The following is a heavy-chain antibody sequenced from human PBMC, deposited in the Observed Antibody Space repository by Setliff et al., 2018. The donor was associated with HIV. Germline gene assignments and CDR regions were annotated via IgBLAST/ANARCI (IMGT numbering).Heavy chain of an antibody. CDR3: ARGRRGFSGSGSTTYYADSVKGRFTISRDNAKNSLYLQMNSLRAEDTAVYYCATEGPSETPDAFDI. CDR2: INHSGST. D-gene: IGHD2-15*01. Sequence: SETLSLTCAVYGGSFSAYYWSWIRQPPGKGLEWIGEINHSGSTNYNPSLKTRVTIMVDTSKNQFSLKLGSVTAADTAMYYCARGRRGFSGSGSTTYYADSVKGRFTISRDNAKNSLYLQMNSLRAEDTAVYYCATEGPSETPDAFDIWGQGTMVTVSS. V-gene: IGHV4-34*01. J-gene: IGHJ3*02. CDR1: GGSFSAYY.